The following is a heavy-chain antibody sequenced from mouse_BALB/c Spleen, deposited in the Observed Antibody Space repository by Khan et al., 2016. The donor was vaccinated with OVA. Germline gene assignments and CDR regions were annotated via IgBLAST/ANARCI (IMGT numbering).Heavy chain of an antibody. D-gene: IGHD3-3*01. CDR2: IRYDGNT. Sequence: EVQLQESGPGLVKPSQSLSLTCSVTGYSITNGYFWNWIRQFPGNNLEWMGYIRYDGNTNYNPSLKNRISITRDTSKNKFFLNLNSVTPEDTATYYCARGGCSGPAWFTYWGQGTLVTVSA. V-gene: IGHV3-6*02. CDR3: ARGGCSGPAWFTY. CDR1: GYSITNGYF. J-gene: IGHJ3*01.